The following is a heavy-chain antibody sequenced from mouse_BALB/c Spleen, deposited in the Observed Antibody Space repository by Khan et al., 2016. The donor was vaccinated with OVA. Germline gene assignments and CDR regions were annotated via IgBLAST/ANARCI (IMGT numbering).Heavy chain of an antibody. D-gene: IGHD2-14*01. CDR1: GYTFTSHT. J-gene: IGHJ4*01. CDR3: ARRTTEYALDY. Sequence: QMQLEESGAELVRPGASVKMSCKASGYTFTSHTMHWIKQRPGQGLEWIGYINPRSGYNQKLNDKATLTADISSSTAYMQLSSLTSEDSAVYYCARRTTEYALDYWGQGTSVTVSS. CDR2: INPRSG. V-gene: IGHV1-4*01.